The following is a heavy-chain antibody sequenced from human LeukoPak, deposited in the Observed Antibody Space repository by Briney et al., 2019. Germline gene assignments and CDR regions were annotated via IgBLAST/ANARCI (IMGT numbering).Heavy chain of an antibody. CDR1: GFTFSSYW. V-gene: IGHV3-74*01. CDR3: ARGGVQNMYYYDSSGYSDAFDI. CDR2: INSDGSST. Sequence: EAGGSLRLSCAASGFTFSSYWMHWVRQAPGKGLVWVSRINSDGSSTSYADSVKGRFTISRDNAKNTLYLQMNSLRAEDTAVYYCARGGVQNMYYYDSSGYSDAFDIWGQGTMVTVSS. J-gene: IGHJ3*02. D-gene: IGHD3-22*01.